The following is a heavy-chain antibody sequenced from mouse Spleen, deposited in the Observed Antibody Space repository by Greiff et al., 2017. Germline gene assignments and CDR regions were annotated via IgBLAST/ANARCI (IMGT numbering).Heavy chain of an antibody. V-gene: IGHV1-22*01. Sequence: EVQLQQSGPELVKPGASVKMSCKASGYTFTDYNMHWVKQSHGKSLEWIGYINPNNGGTSYNQKFKGKATLTVNKSSSTAYMELRSLTSEDSAVYYCAPIYYGKSPFDYWGQGTTLTVSS. CDR3: APIYYGKSPFDY. CDR2: INPNNGGT. D-gene: IGHD2-1*01. CDR1: GYTFTDYN. J-gene: IGHJ2*01.